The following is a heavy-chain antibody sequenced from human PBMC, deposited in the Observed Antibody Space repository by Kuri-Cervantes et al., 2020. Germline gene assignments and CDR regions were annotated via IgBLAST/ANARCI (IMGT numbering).Heavy chain of an antibody. Sequence: GGSLRLSCAASGFTLSNFAMHWVRQAPGKGLEWVAVMWSDGEKKYYADSVKGRFTISRDNSKNTLYLQMNSLRAEDTAVYYCAKGFELLYYYYGMDVWGQGTTVTVSS. V-gene: IGHV3-30*02. CDR3: AKGFELLYYYYGMDV. J-gene: IGHJ6*02. CDR1: GFTLSNFA. CDR2: MWSDGEKK. D-gene: IGHD1-26*01.